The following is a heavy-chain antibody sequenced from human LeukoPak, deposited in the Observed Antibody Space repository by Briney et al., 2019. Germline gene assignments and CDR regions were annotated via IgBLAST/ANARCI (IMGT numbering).Heavy chain of an antibody. CDR2: IFSRGSA. D-gene: IGHD6-13*01. Sequence: GGSLRLSCAASGFSVGSNYMNWVRQAPGKGLECVSVIFSRGSAYYADSVKGRFTISRHNSENTLYLQMNSLRVEDTAVYYCTSSSPTSYSDYWGQGTLVTVSS. CDR1: GFSVGSNY. V-gene: IGHV3-53*04. J-gene: IGHJ4*02. CDR3: TSSSPTSYSDY.